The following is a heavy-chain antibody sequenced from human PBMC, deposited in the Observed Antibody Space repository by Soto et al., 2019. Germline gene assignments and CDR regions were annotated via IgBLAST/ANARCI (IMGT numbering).Heavy chain of an antibody. CDR3: ARLPFFCSGGGRDYNLYGMDV. V-gene: IGHV4-30-4*01. CDR1: VVSISSGDFY. D-gene: IGHD3-3*01. J-gene: IGHJ6*01. Sequence: SETLSLTCTFSVVSISSGDFYCTWIRQPPWKGLEWIGHIFYSGSTYYNPSLKSRIAISVDTSRNQFSLKVNSVTAADTAVYYCARLPFFCSGGGRDYNLYGMDVW. CDR2: IFYSGST.